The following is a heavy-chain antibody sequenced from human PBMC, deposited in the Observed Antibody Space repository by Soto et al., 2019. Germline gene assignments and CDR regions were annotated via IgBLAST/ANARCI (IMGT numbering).Heavy chain of an antibody. CDR1: GYSFTSYW. D-gene: IGHD5-12*01. CDR2: IDPSDSYT. CDR3: AWGDGYNRLDY. J-gene: IGHJ4*02. Sequence: GESLKISCKGCGYSFTSYWISWVRQMPGKGLEWMGRIDPSDSYTNYSPSFQGHVTISADKSISTAYLQWSSLKASDTAMYYCAWGDGYNRLDYWGQGTLVTVSS. V-gene: IGHV5-10-1*01.